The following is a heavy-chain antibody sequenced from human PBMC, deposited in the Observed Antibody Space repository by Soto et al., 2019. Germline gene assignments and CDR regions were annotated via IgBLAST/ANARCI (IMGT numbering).Heavy chain of an antibody. CDR3: ARAPGVAATPFYMDV. CDR1: SGSISSSNW. D-gene: IGHD2-15*01. J-gene: IGHJ6*03. CDR2: IYHSGST. V-gene: IGHV4-4*02. Sequence: SETLSLTCAVSSGSISSSNWWSWVRQPPGKGLEWIGEIYHSGSTNYNPSLKSRVTISVDKSKNQFSLKLSSVTAADTAVYYCARAPGVAATPFYMDVWGKGTTVTVSS.